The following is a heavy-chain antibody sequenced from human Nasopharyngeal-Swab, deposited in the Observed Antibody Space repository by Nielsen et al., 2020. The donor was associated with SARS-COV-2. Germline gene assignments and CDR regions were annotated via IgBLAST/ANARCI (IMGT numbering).Heavy chain of an antibody. CDR2: IINNGGST. Sequence: GESLKISCAASGFTFSNYAVSWVRQAPGKGLEWVSTIINNGGSTYYADAVKGRFTISRDNSKNTLYLQMDGLRVEDTAVYYCAKDGCPRSGKCQFENWGQGTLATVSS. V-gene: IGHV3-23*01. J-gene: IGHJ4*02. D-gene: IGHD2-15*01. CDR1: GFTFSNYA. CDR3: AKDGCPRSGKCQFEN.